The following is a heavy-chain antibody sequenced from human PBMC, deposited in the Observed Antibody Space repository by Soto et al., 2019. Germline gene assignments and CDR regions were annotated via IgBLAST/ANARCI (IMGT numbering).Heavy chain of an antibody. Sequence: GESLTLSCKGSGYSFTSYWIGWVRQLPGKGLEWMGIIYPGDSDTRYSPSVQGQVTISADKSISTAYLQWSSLKASDSVMFYCARRGDYYYYMGVLGKGTTVTVSS. D-gene: IGHD3-10*01. CDR1: GYSFTSYW. J-gene: IGHJ6*03. V-gene: IGHV5-51*01. CDR2: IYPGDSDT. CDR3: ARRGDYYYYMGV.